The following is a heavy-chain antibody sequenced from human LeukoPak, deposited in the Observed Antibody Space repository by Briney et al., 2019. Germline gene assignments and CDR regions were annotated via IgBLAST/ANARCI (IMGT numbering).Heavy chain of an antibody. J-gene: IGHJ4*02. CDR2: IYYSGST. V-gene: IGHV4-59*12. CDR3: ARERWLDY. CDR1: GGSISSYY. D-gene: IGHD5-24*01. Sequence: SQTLSLTCTVSGGSISSYYWSWIRQPPGKGLDWIGHIYYSGSTNYNPSLKSRVTISVDTSKNQFSLKLSSVTAADTAVYYCARERWLDYWGQGTLVTVSS.